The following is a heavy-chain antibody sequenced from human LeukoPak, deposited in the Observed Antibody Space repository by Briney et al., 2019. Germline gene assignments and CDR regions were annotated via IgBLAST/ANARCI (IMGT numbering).Heavy chain of an antibody. J-gene: IGHJ6*03. CDR2: INHSGST. V-gene: IGHV4-34*01. D-gene: IGHD2-8*01. Sequence: KPSETLSLTCAVYGGSFSGYYWSWIRQPPGKGLEWIGEINHSGSTNYNPSLKSRVTISVDTSKNQFSLKLSSVTAADTAVYYCARVPGVWGRHYYYYMDVWGKGTTVTVSS. CDR3: ARVPGVWGRHYYYYMDV. CDR1: GGSFSGYY.